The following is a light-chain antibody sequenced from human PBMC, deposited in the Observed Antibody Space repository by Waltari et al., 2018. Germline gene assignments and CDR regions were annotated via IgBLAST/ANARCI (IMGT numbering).Light chain of an antibody. Sequence: DIVMTQSPLSLPVTPGEPASTPSSANPSLLHSNGYNYLDWYLHKPGQSPPILIYLGSNRASGVPDRFSGSGSGTDFTLKISRVEAEDVGVYYCMQALQTPRLTFGGGTKVEIK. V-gene: IGKV2-28*01. CDR2: LGS. J-gene: IGKJ4*01. CDR1: PSLLHSNGYNY. CDR3: MQALQTPRLT.